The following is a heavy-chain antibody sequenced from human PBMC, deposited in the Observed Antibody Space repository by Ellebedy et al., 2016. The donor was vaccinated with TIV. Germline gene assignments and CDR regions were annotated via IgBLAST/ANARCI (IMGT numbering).Heavy chain of an antibody. CDR1: GFTLSNYW. CDR2: INEDGTKK. Sequence: PGGSLRLSCTASGFTLSNYWMTWVRQAPGRGLEWVANINEDGTKKHFVDSVRGRFTISRDDAGNSLFLQKNSLGAKDTAVYYCARAIYGASYLWGRGTLVTVSS. J-gene: IGHJ2*01. V-gene: IGHV3-7*01. D-gene: IGHD4-17*01. CDR3: ARAIYGASYL.